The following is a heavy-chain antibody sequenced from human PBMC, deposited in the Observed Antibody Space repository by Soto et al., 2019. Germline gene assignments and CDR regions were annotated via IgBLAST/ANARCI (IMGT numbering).Heavy chain of an antibody. Sequence: QVQLVQSGGELKKPGASVKVSCKASGYTFTNYAISWVRQAPGRGLEWMGWGNTYNGNPNYAQIFQGRVTMTTDTSTGTAYMGLRSLKSDDSAIYYCARDSQYSTSWQRFDSWGQGTRVTVSS. CDR1: GYTFTNYA. V-gene: IGHV1-18*01. D-gene: IGHD6-13*01. J-gene: IGHJ4*02. CDR3: ARDSQYSTSWQRFDS. CDR2: GNTYNGNP.